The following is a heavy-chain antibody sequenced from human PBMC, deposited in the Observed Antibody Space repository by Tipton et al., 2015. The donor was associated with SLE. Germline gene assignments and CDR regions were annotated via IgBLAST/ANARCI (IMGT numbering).Heavy chain of an antibody. V-gene: IGHV4-59*08. D-gene: IGHD3-22*01. CDR2: IYYSGST. Sequence: TLSLTCTVSGGSISSYYWSWIRQPPGKGLEWIGYIYYSGSTNYNPSLKSRVTISVDTSKNQFSLKLSSVAAADPAVYYCARRLSSGHYFDYWGQGTLVTVSS. J-gene: IGHJ4*02. CDR3: ARRLSSGHYFDY. CDR1: GGSISSYY.